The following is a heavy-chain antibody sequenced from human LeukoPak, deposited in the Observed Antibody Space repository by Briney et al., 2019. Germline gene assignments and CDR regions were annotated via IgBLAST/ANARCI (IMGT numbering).Heavy chain of an antibody. D-gene: IGHD2-15*01. CDR3: AKVDCSGGSCYGLADYGDVYYYYYMDV. Sequence: GGSLRLSCAASGFTFSSYAMSWVRQAQGKGLEWVSAISGSGGSTYYADSVKGRFTISRDNSKNTLYLQMNSLRAEDTAVYYCAKVDCSGGSCYGLADYGDVYYYYYMDVWGKGTTVTVSS. CDR1: GFTFSSYA. CDR2: ISGSGGST. J-gene: IGHJ6*03. V-gene: IGHV3-23*01.